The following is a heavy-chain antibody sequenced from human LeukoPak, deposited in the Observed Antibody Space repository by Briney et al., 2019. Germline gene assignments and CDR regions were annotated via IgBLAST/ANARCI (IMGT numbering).Heavy chain of an antibody. V-gene: IGHV1-69*04. J-gene: IGHJ3*02. CDR2: IIPILGIA. CDR3: ARDLVDIVATISDAFDI. Sequence: ASVKVSCKASGGTFSSYAISWVRQAPGQGLEWMGRIIPILGIANYAQKFQGRVTITADKSTSTAYMELSSLRSEDTAVHYCARDLVDIVATISDAFDIWGQGTMVTVSS. D-gene: IGHD5-12*01. CDR1: GGTFSSYA.